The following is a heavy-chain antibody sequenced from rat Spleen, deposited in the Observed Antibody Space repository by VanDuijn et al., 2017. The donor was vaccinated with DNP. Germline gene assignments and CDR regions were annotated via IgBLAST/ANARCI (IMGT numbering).Heavy chain of an antibody. Sequence: EVQLVESGGGLVQPGRSLKLSCAASGFTLSHYNMTWVRQAPKKGLEWVATIINDGSRTYYRDSVKGRFTISRDNAKSTLYLQMDSLRSEDTATYYCATLNYYASLSGYFDYWGQGVMVTVSS. D-gene: IGHD1-12*01. J-gene: IGHJ2*01. CDR3: ATLNYYASLSGYFDY. V-gene: IGHV5S10*01. CDR2: IINDGSRT. CDR1: GFTLSHYN.